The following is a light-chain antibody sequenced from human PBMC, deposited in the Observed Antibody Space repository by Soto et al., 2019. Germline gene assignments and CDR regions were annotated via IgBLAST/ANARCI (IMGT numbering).Light chain of an antibody. V-gene: IGKV4-1*01. CDR1: QSVLSSSNNKNY. CDR3: QQYFDVPFT. Sequence: DIVMTQSPDSLAVSLGERATINCKSSQSVLSSSNNKNYLAWYQQKPGQPPQLIIYWASTRESGVPERFSGSGSGTDFTLTISSLEAEDVAFYWCQQYFDVPFTFGGGTKVDIK. J-gene: IGKJ4*01. CDR2: WAS.